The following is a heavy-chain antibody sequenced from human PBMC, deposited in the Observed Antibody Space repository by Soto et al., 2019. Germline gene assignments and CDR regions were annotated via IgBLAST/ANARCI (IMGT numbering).Heavy chain of an antibody. D-gene: IGHD1-1*01. CDR1: GERMSTSY. CDR3: ARLQLVQKVIDY. Sequence: ESRSLTSTESGERMSTSYCTLIRQPPGKGLQWIGYIFYSGGTAYNPSLKSRVTISLDMSKKQISLKLSSVTTADTATYFCARLQLVQKVIDYWGQGTLVTVSS. J-gene: IGHJ4*02. CDR2: IFYSGGT. V-gene: IGHV4-59*01.